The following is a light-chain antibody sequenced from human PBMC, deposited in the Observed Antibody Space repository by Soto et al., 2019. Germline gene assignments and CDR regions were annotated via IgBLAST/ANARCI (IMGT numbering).Light chain of an antibody. CDR1: QSVSSSY. Sequence: EIVLTQSPGTQSLSPGERATLSCRASQSVSSSYLAWYQQKPGQAPRLLIYDTSSRATGIPDRFSGSGSGTDYTLTISRLEPEDFAVYYCQQYGSSPRTFGQGTNVEIK. V-gene: IGKV3-20*01. CDR3: QQYGSSPRT. J-gene: IGKJ1*01. CDR2: DTS.